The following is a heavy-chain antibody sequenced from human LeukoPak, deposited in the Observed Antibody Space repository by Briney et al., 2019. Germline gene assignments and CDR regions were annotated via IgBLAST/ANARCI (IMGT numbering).Heavy chain of an antibody. V-gene: IGHV1-69*04. J-gene: IGHJ4*02. CDR2: IIPILGIA. CDR3: ARDRGCSGGSCYFDY. D-gene: IGHD2-15*01. Sequence: SVKVSCKASGGTFSSYAISWVRQAPGQGLEWMGRIIPILGIANYAQKFQGRVTITADKSTSTAYMELSSLGSEDTAVYYCARDRGCSGGSCYFDYWGQGTLVTVSS. CDR1: GGTFSSYA.